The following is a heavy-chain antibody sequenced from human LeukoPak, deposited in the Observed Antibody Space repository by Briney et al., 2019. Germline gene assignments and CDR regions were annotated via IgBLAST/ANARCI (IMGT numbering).Heavy chain of an antibody. Sequence: KPSETLSLTCPVSDGSISSSYWSWVRQPPGKGLEWIGYIYNSGTTKYNPSLKSRVTISGDTSKNQFSLKLSSVTAADTAVYYCAQGSYYFDYWGQGTLVTVSS. D-gene: IGHD2-15*01. J-gene: IGHJ4*02. V-gene: IGHV4-59*01. CDR1: DGSISSSY. CDR3: AQGSYYFDY. CDR2: IYNSGTT.